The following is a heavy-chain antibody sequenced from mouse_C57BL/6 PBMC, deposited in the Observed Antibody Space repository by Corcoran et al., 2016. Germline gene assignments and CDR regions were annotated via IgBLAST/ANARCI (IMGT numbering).Heavy chain of an antibody. V-gene: IGHV3-6*01. CDR2: ISYDGSN. D-gene: IGHD2-12*01. Sequence: DVQLQESGPGLVKPSQSLSITCSVTGYSITSGYYWNWIRQFPGNKLEWMGYISYDGSNNYNPSLKNRISIPRDTSKNQFFLKLNSVTTEDTATYYCERLYDVYAMDYWGQGTSVTVSS. CDR1: GYSITSGYY. J-gene: IGHJ4*01. CDR3: ERLYDVYAMDY.